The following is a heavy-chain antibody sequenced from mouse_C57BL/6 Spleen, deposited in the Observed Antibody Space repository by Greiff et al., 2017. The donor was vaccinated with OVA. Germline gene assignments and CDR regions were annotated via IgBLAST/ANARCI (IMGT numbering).Heavy chain of an antibody. Sequence: QVQLKQSGAELAKPGASVKLSCKASGYTFTSYWMHWVKQRPGQGLEWIGYINPSSGYTKYNQKFKDKATLTADKSSSTAYMQLSSLTYEDSAVYYCAPLYYGYDEGFAYWGQGTLVTVSA. CDR1: GYTFTSYW. CDR3: APLYYGYDEGFAY. CDR2: INPSSGYT. J-gene: IGHJ3*01. D-gene: IGHD2-2*01. V-gene: IGHV1-7*01.